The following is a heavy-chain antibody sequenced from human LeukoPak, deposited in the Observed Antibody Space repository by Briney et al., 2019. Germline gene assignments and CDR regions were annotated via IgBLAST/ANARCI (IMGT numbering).Heavy chain of an antibody. Sequence: PGGSLRLSCTASGFTFSSSAMTWVRQAPGKGLGWVSAISDSGGDSIYTDSVKDRFTISRDNSKNTLYLQMNSLRAEDTALYYCAKGGSYAPLDYWGQGTLVTVSS. V-gene: IGHV3-23*01. J-gene: IGHJ4*02. D-gene: IGHD1-26*01. CDR3: AKGGSYAPLDY. CDR2: ISDSGGDS. CDR1: GFTFSSSA.